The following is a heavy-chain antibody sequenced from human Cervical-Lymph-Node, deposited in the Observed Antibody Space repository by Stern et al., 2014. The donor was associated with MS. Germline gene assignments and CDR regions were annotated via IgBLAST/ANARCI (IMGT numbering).Heavy chain of an antibody. V-gene: IGHV5-51*03. CDR2: IYPGGSDT. D-gene: IGHD5-24*01. Sequence: VQLVESGAEARKPGESLKISCKGSVDSFSGYWIGWVRQRPGKGLEWMGIIYPGGSDTRYSPPFQGQVPMSADKSINTAYLQWSSLKASDTAIYYCARRIRDGYDWDAFNIWGQGTMVTVSS. CDR1: VDSFSGYW. CDR3: ARRIRDGYDWDAFNI. J-gene: IGHJ3*02.